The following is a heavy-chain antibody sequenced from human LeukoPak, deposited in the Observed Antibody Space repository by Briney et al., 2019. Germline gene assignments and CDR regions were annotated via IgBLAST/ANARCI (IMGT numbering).Heavy chain of an antibody. Sequence: ASVKVSCKTSGYTFTTYGITWVRRAPGQGLEWMGWISTYFGYTKYAQKFQGGVTMTTDTSTSTAYMELRSLRYDDTAVYYCARHLNLNGFGQFLLEHWGQGSLVIVSS. CDR1: GYTFTTYG. J-gene: IGHJ1*01. CDR2: ISTYFGYT. CDR3: ARHLNLNGFGQFLLEH. V-gene: IGHV1-18*01. D-gene: IGHD1-1*01.